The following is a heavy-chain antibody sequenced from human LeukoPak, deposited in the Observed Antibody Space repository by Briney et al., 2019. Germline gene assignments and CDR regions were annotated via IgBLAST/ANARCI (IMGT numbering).Heavy chain of an antibody. CDR1: GFTFGDYA. D-gene: IGHD1-26*01. CDR2: IRSEAYGGTK. Sequence: PGGSLRLSCTASGFTFGDYAMSWVRQAPGKGLEWVGFIRSEAYGGTKEYAVSVKGRFTISRDHSKRTAYLQMNSLKTEDAAVYYCTTGRFYLDPWGQGTLVTVSS. J-gene: IGHJ5*02. CDR3: TTGRFYLDP. V-gene: IGHV3-49*04.